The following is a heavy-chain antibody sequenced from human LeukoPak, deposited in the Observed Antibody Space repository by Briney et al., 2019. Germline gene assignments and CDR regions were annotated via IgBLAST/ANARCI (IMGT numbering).Heavy chain of an antibody. J-gene: IGHJ4*02. D-gene: IGHD2-15*01. CDR1: GGSIRSNY. V-gene: IGHV4-4*07. Sequence: SETLSLTCTVSGGSIRSNYWSWIRQSAGKGLEWIGRIYSSGNTNYNPSFESRVTMSVDTSKNQLSLKLKSVTAADTAVYYCARDEGDGSYFDYWGQGTLVTVSS. CDR2: IYSSGNT. CDR3: ARDEGDGSYFDY.